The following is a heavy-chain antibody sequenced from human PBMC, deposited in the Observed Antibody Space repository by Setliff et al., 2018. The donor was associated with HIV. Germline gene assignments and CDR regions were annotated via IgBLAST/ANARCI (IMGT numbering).Heavy chain of an antibody. V-gene: IGHV4-4*07. J-gene: IGHJ5*02. CDR1: GGSLQGYY. CDR3: VRSIHGGGSEPFDT. CDR2: IYYVGWS. Sequence: SETLSLTWSVSGGSLQGYYWSWIRQPAGKGLQWIGRIYYVGWSKYNPSLEDRVTMSVDTSNNQFSLSLTSVTAADTAVYYCVRSIHGGGSEPFDTWGQGILVTVSS. D-gene: IGHD3-10*01.